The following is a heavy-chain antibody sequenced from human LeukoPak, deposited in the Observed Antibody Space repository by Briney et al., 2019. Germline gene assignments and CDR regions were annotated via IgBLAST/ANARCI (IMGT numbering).Heavy chain of an antibody. V-gene: IGHV1-18*01. CDR2: ISAYNGNT. Sequence: ASVKVSCKASGYTFTSYGISWVRQAPGQGLEWMGWISAYNGNTNYAQKLQGRVTMTTDTSTSTAYMELRSLRSDDTAVYYCARVPRIGHPDQYYDFWSGCDYWGQGTLVTVSS. D-gene: IGHD3-3*01. CDR1: GYTFTSYG. J-gene: IGHJ4*02. CDR3: ARVPRIGHPDQYYDFWSGCDY.